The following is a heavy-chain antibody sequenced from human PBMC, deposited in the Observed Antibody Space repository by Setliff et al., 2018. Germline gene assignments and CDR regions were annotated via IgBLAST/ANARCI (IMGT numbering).Heavy chain of an antibody. D-gene: IGHD3-22*01. CDR3: AKDTYYYDSSGYYVFDV. CDR1: GFSFNNYY. J-gene: IGHJ4*02. CDR2: IRPDGSNK. V-gene: IGHV3-30*02. Sequence: LRLSCAASGFSFNNYYMTWVRQAPGKGLEWVAFIRPDGSNKYYADFVKGRFTISRDNSKNTLYLQMNSLRVEDTAVYYCAKDTYYYDSSGYYVFDVWGQGTLVTVSS.